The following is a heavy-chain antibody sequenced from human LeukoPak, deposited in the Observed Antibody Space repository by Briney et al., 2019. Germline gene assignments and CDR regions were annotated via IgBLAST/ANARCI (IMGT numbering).Heavy chain of an antibody. J-gene: IGHJ3*02. V-gene: IGHV3-23*01. CDR3: SSGPPWGRAFDI. CDR1: GFTFSSYA. Sequence: GGSPRLSCAASGFTFSSYAMSWVRQAPGKGLEWVSAISGSGGSTYYADSVKGRFTISRDNSKNTLYLQMNSLRAEDTAVYYCSSGPPWGRAFDIWGQGTMVTVSS. D-gene: IGHD3-22*01. CDR2: ISGSGGST.